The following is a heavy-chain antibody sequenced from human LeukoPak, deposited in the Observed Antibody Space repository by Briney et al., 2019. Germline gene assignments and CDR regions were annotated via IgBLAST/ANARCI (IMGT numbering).Heavy chain of an antibody. J-gene: IGHJ6*02. CDR3: ARSLSRYDFWSGYRTGMDA. CDR2: IYTSGST. Sequence: SETLSLTCTVSGGSISSGSYYWSWIRQPAGKGLEWIGRIYTSGSTNYNPSLKSRVTISVDTSKNQFSLKLSSVTAADTAVYYCARSLSRYDFWSGYRTGMDAWGQGTTVTVSS. V-gene: IGHV4-61*02. D-gene: IGHD3-3*01. CDR1: GGSISSGSYY.